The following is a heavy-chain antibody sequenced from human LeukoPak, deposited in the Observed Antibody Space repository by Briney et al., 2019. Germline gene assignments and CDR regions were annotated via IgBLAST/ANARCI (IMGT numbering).Heavy chain of an antibody. J-gene: IGHJ2*01. CDR1: GYTFTSYG. Sequence: ASVKVSCTASGYTFTSYGISWVRQAPGQGLEWMGWISAYNGNTNYAQKLQGRVTMTTDTSTSTAYMELRSLRSEDTAVYYCTSGPPEWGFDLWGRGTLVTVSS. CDR3: TSGPPEWGFDL. V-gene: IGHV1-18*01. D-gene: IGHD1-14*01. CDR2: ISAYNGNT.